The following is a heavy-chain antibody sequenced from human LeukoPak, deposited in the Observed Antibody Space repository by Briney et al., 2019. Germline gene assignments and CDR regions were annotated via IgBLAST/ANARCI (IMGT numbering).Heavy chain of an antibody. CDR2: LDWKGGNT. J-gene: IGHJ6*03. D-gene: IGHD6-13*01. CDR3: ARVTAAAGAYYYYYMNV. Sequence: SAGNLRLSCAASGFTLYDYGMSWLRHAPGKGLEGGSGLDWKGGNTGYAESLKGRFTMSRDNAKNSVYLQMNSLRAEDTALYYCARVTAAAGAYYYYYMNVWGKGTTVTVSS. CDR1: GFTLYDYG. V-gene: IGHV3-20*04.